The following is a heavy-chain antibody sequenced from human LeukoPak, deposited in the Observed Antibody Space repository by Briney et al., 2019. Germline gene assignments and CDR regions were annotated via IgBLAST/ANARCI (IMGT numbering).Heavy chain of an antibody. Sequence: SVKVSCKASGGTFSSYAISWVRQAPGQGLEWMGGIIPIFGTANYAQKFQGRVTITTDESTSTAYMELSSLRSEDTAVYYCASHRSPLNSGTLPAPLDYYYYMDVWGKGTTVTVSS. CDR3: ASHRSPLNSGTLPAPLDYYYYMDV. J-gene: IGHJ6*03. CDR1: GGTFSSYA. D-gene: IGHD1-26*01. V-gene: IGHV1-69*05. CDR2: IIPIFGTA.